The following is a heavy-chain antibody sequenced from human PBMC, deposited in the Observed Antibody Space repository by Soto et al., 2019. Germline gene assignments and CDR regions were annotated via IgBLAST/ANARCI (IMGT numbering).Heavy chain of an antibody. Sequence: GGSLRLSCAASGFTFRNYAMHWVRRAPGKGLEWVSGISWHSGTIGYADSVRGRFTISRDNAKNSLYLQMNSLRPEDTALYYCVKEKLYSNYEYYFDYWGQGTLVTVSS. J-gene: IGHJ4*02. CDR1: GFTFRNYA. V-gene: IGHV3-9*01. CDR3: VKEKLYSNYEYYFDY. CDR2: ISWHSGTI. D-gene: IGHD4-4*01.